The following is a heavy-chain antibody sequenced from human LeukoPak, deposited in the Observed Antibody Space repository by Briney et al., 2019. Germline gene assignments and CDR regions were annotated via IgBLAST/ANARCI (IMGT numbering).Heavy chain of an antibody. CDR3: AKYGNSGWVIDY. Sequence: ASVKVSPKSSVYTFTTYGICWGRHAPGQGLGWRGWISAYNGNTNYAQKLQGRVTMTTDTSTSTAYMELRSVRSDDTAVYYCAKYGNSGWVIDYWGQGTLVTVSS. V-gene: IGHV1-18*01. CDR1: VYTFTTYG. D-gene: IGHD6-19*01. CDR2: ISAYNGNT. J-gene: IGHJ4*02.